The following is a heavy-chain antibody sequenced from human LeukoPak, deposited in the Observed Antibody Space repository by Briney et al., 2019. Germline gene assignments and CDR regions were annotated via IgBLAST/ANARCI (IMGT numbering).Heavy chain of an antibody. CDR3: ARPVGSWGYFDY. V-gene: IGHV3-48*03. J-gene: IGHJ4*02. Sequence: GGSLRLSCAASGFTFSNYEMNWVRQAPGKGLEWVSYISSSGSTIYYADSVKGRFTISRDNAKNSMYLQMNSLRAEDTAGYYCARPVGSWGYFDYWGQGTLVTVSS. D-gene: IGHD3-10*01. CDR1: GFTFSNYE. CDR2: ISSSGSTI.